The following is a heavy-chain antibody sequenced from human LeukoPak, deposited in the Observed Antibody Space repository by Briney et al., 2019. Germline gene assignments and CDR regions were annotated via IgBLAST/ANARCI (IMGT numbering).Heavy chain of an antibody. CDR1: GYTFTDYY. J-gene: IGHJ4*02. CDR3: ARAKLLLRPRDY. Sequence: ASVKVSCKASGYTFTDYYIHWVRQAPGQGLEWMGWISAYTGNTNYAQKLQGRVTMTTDTSTSSAYMELRSLRSDDTAVYYCARAKLLLRPRDYWGQGTLVTVSS. V-gene: IGHV1-18*04. D-gene: IGHD3-10*01. CDR2: ISAYTGNT.